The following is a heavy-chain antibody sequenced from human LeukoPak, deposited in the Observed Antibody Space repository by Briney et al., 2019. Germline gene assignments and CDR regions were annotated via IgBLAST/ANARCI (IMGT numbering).Heavy chain of an antibody. V-gene: IGHV4-59*11. Sequence: SETLSLTCIVSGDSISSRYWGWIRQPPGKGLEWIGYIYYIGNTNYNPSLKSRVTMSVDMSKNQFSLKMTSVTAADTAVYYCARDGRHDNNHWFDSWGQGTLVTVSA. D-gene: IGHD5-24*01. CDR1: GDSISSRY. J-gene: IGHJ5*01. CDR3: ARDGRHDNNHWFDS. CDR2: IYYIGNT.